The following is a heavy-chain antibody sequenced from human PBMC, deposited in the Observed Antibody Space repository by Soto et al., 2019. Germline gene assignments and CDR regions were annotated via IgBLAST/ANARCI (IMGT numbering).Heavy chain of an antibody. CDR3: AREIYDTAMASFVY. D-gene: IGHD5-18*01. V-gene: IGHV3-7*01. CDR2: INQDGSEK. J-gene: IGHJ4*02. Sequence: EVQLVESGGNWVQPGGSLRLSCAASGFTFRTYWMSWVRQAPGQGLEWVANINQDGSEKYYVDSLKGRFTISRDNATNALYLQLNSLRDDDTAVYYCAREIYDTAMASFVYWVKGTLVTVSS. CDR1: GFTFRTYW.